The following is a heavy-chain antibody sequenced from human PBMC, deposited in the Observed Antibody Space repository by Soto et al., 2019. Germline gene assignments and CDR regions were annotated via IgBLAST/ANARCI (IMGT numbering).Heavy chain of an antibody. D-gene: IGHD2-15*01. J-gene: IGHJ6*02. Sequence: SVKVSCKASGGTFSSYAISWVRQAPGQGLEWMGGIIPIFGTANYAQKFQGRVTITADESTSTAYMELSSLRSEDTAVYYCARDLRSCSGGSCYPYYYGMDVWGPGTRVTVSS. CDR1: GGTFSSYA. V-gene: IGHV1-69*13. CDR3: ARDLRSCSGGSCYPYYYGMDV. CDR2: IIPIFGTA.